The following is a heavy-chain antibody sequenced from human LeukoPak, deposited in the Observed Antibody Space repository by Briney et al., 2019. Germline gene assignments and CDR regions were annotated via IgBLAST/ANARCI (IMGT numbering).Heavy chain of an antibody. D-gene: IGHD3-10*01. CDR3: AKVMKGSERLTMVRGVIIKTAGLYYMDV. Sequence: GGSLRLSCAASGFTLSSYAMSWARQAPGKGLEWVSSISASGGSTNYADSVKGRFTISRDNSKNTVYLQMNSLRAEDTAVYYCAKVMKGSERLTMVRGVIIKTAGLYYMDVWGKGTTVTVSS. CDR1: GFTLSSYA. V-gene: IGHV3-23*01. CDR2: ISASGGST. J-gene: IGHJ6*03.